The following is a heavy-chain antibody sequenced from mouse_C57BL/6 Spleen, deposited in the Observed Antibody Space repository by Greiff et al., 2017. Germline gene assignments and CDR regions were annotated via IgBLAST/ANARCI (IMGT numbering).Heavy chain of an antibody. CDR1: GFTFSSYG. Sequence: EVQLVESGGDLVKPGGSLKLSCAASGFTFSSYGLSWVRQTPDKRLEWVATISSGGSYTYYPDSVKGRFTISRYNAKNTLYLQMSSLKSENTAMYYCARQSYYYAMDYWGQGTSVTVSS. CDR3: ARQSYYYAMDY. CDR2: ISSGGSYT. V-gene: IGHV5-6*01. J-gene: IGHJ4*01.